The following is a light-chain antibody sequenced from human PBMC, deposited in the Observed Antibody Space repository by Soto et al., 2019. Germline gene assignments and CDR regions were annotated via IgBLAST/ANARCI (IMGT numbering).Light chain of an antibody. CDR2: DAS. CDR3: QQYNNWPPIT. J-gene: IGKJ5*01. V-gene: IGKV3-11*01. CDR1: QSISSY. Sequence: EVVLTQSPETLSLPPGERGTLSCRASQSISSYLAWYQQKPGQAPRLLIYDASSRATGIPARFSGSGSGTDFTLTISSLQSEDFAVYYCQQYNNWPPITFAQGTRPEN.